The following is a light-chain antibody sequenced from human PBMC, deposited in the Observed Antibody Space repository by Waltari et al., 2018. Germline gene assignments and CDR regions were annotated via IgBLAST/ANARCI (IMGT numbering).Light chain of an antibody. CDR3: QQYKSYPLT. J-gene: IGKJ4*01. CDR2: GAS. CDR1: QGINSY. V-gene: IGKV1-16*02. Sequence: DIHLTQSPSSLSASVGDTVTITCRATQGINSYLAWFQQKSGKAPKSLIYGASTLQSGVPSNFSGSGFGTDFTLSISSLQPEDSATYYCQQYKSYPLTFGGGTKVEIK.